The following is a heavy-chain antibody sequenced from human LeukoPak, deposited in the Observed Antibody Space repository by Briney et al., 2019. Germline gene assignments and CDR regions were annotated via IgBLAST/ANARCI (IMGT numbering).Heavy chain of an antibody. Sequence: ASVKVSCKASGYTFTDYYTHWVRQAPGKGLEWMGGFDPEDGETIYAQKFQGRVTMTEDTSTDTAYMELSSLRSEDTAVYYCATVRVVAATLGFDYWGQGTLVTVSS. V-gene: IGHV1-24*01. J-gene: IGHJ4*02. CDR1: GYTFTDYY. CDR2: FDPEDGET. CDR3: ATVRVVAATLGFDY. D-gene: IGHD2-15*01.